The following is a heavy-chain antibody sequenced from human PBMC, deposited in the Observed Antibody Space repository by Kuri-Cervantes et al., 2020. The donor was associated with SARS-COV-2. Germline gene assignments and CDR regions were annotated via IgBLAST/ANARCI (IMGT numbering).Heavy chain of an antibody. V-gene: IGHV1-3*01. J-gene: IGHJ1*01. CDR2: INPGNGNT. Sequence: ASVKVSCKASGYSFTTYPMHWVRQAPGQSLEWMGWINPGNGNTKYSQKFQDRVTITRDTSASTAYVELSSLRSEDTAVYYCARSAAFYYDSSGYYYASANFQHWGQGTLVTVSS. CDR3: ARSAAFYYDSSGYYYASANFQH. D-gene: IGHD3-22*01. CDR1: GYSFTTYP.